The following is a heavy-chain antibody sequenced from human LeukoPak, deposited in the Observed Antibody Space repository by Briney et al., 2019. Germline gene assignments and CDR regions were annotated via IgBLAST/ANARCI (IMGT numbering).Heavy chain of an antibody. CDR1: GYSFTSYW. J-gene: IGHJ4*02. Sequence: GESLKISCKGSGYSFTSYWIGWVRQMPGKGVEWMGIIYPGDSDTRYSPSFQGQVTISADKSISTAYLQWSSLKASDTAMYYCATEMTYCSSTSCPFDYWGQGTLVTVSS. D-gene: IGHD2-2*01. CDR2: IYPGDSDT. CDR3: ATEMTYCSSTSCPFDY. V-gene: IGHV5-51*01.